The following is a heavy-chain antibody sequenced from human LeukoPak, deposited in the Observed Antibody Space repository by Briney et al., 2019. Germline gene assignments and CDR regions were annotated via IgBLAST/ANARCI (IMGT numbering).Heavy chain of an antibody. D-gene: IGHD3-3*01. CDR3: AKDPIYDFWSGYNNWFDP. CDR2: ISGSGYTT. CDR1: GFTFSSYS. V-gene: IGHV3-23*01. Sequence: PGGSLRLSCAASGFTFSSYSMNWVRQAPGKGLEWVSTISGSGYTTYYADSVKGRFTISRDNSKSTLYVQMNSVRAEDTAVYYCAKDPIYDFWSGYNNWFDPWGQGTLVTVSS. J-gene: IGHJ5*02.